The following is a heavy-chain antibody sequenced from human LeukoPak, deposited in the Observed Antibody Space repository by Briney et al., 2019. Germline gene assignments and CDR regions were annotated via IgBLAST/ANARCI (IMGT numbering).Heavy chain of an antibody. CDR1: GFTFSSSWM. CDR2: THRSGST. Sequence: GSLRLSCAASGFTFSSSWMSWVRQAPGKGLEWIGSTHRSGSTYYIPSLKSRVTISLDTSKNQFSLKLSSVTAADTAVYYCARDGSSWPIEGWFDPWGQGTLVTVSS. V-gene: IGHV4-38-2*02. D-gene: IGHD6-13*01. J-gene: IGHJ5*02. CDR3: ARDGSSWPIEGWFDP.